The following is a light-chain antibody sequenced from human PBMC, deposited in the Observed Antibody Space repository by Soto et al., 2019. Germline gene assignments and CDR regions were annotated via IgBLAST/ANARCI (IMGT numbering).Light chain of an antibody. J-gene: IGLJ2*01. V-gene: IGLV1-47*01. CDR3: AAWDDSLSGVV. CDR2: RDN. Sequence: QSVLTQPPSTSATPGQRVTISCSGSSSNIGSKYVYWYQQLPGTAPKLLMYRDNQRSSGVPDRFSGSKSGTSASLAISGLRSDDEADYYCAAWDDSLSGVVFGGGTKLTVL. CDR1: SSNIGSKY.